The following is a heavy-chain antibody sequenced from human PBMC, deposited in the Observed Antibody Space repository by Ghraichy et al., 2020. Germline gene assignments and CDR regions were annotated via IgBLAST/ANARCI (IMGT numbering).Heavy chain of an antibody. CDR2: IIPTFGKT. D-gene: IGHD3-22*01. V-gene: IGHV1-69*13. CDR3: ATMKTYYYDSSGYSRRSASYFDY. Sequence: SVKVSCKASGGTFSTSHITWVRQAPGQGLEWMGGIIPTFGKTNYAQKFQGRVTITADESTSTDYMELNSLISEDTALYYCATMKTYYYDSSGYSRRSASYFDYSGHGTLVTVSS. J-gene: IGHJ4*01. CDR1: GGTFSTSH.